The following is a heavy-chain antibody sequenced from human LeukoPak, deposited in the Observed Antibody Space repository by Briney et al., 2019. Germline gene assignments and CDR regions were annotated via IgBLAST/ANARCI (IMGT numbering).Heavy chain of an antibody. J-gene: IGHJ4*02. Sequence: PSETLSLTCTVSNGSISRYYWSWIRQPPGKGLEWIGYKYNSGSSNYNPSLKSRVTISVDTSKNQFSLKLSSATAADTAVYYCARADYSSSFDYWGQGTLVTVSS. CDR2: KYNSGSS. D-gene: IGHD6-6*01. CDR3: ARADYSSSFDY. CDR1: NGSISRYY. V-gene: IGHV4-59*01.